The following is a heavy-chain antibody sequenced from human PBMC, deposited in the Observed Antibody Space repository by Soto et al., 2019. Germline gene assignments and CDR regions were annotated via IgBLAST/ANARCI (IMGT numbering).Heavy chain of an antibody. J-gene: IGHJ4*02. CDR2: IYHSGST. CDR3: ARVGSTQLVHFDY. CDR1: GGSISSGGYS. V-gene: IGHV4-30-2*01. D-gene: IGHD1-26*01. Sequence: QLQLQESGSGLVKPSQTLSLTCAVSGGSISSGGYSWSWIRQPPGKGLEWIGYIYHSGSTYYNPSLKSRVTIPVDRSKNQFSLKLSSVTAADTAVYYCARVGSTQLVHFDYWGQGTLVTVSS.